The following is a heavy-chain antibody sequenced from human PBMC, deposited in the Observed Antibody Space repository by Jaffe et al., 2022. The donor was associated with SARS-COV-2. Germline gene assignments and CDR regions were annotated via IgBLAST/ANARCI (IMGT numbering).Heavy chain of an antibody. D-gene: IGHD3-3*01. CDR3: ARDARMGDFWSGYNWSGWFDP. CDR1: GYTFTSYA. Sequence: QVQLVQSGAEVKKPGASVKVSCKASGYTFTSYAMHWVRQAPGQRLEWMGWINAGNGNTKYSQKFQGRVTITRDTSASTAYMELSSLRSEDTAVYYCARDARMGDFWSGYNWSGWFDPWGQGTLVTVSS. J-gene: IGHJ5*02. CDR2: INAGNGNT. V-gene: IGHV1-3*01.